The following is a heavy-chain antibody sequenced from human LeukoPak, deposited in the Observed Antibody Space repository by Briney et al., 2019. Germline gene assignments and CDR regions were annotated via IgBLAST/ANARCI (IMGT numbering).Heavy chain of an antibody. Sequence: GESLRISCKGSGYSFTSYWISWVRQMPGKGLEWMGRIDPSDSYTNYSPSFQGHVTTSADKSISTAYLQWSSLKASDTAMYYCARRVGTSSPGGYYGMDVWGKGTTVTVSS. V-gene: IGHV5-10-1*01. J-gene: IGHJ6*04. CDR2: IDPSDSYT. CDR1: GYSFTSYW. D-gene: IGHD2-2*01. CDR3: ARRVGTSSPGGYYGMDV.